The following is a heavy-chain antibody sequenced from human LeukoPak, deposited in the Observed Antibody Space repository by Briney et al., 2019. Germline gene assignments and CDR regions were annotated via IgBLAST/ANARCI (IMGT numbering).Heavy chain of an antibody. J-gene: IGHJ6*02. Sequence: SETLSLTCTVSGGSISSYYWSWIRQPPGKGLEWIGYIYYSGSTNYNPSLKSRVTISVDTSKNQFSLKLSSVTAADTAVYYCARMGYYDSWSGYYLPYYGMDVWGQGTTVTVSS. CDR1: GGSISSYY. D-gene: IGHD3-3*01. CDR2: IYYSGST. V-gene: IGHV4-59*01. CDR3: ARMGYYDSWSGYYLPYYGMDV.